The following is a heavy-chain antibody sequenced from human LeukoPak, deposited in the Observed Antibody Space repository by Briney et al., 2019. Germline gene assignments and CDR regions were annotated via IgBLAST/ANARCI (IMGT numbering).Heavy chain of an antibody. Sequence: SVKVSCKASGGTFSSYAISWVRQAPGQGLEGMGGIIPIFCTANYAQKFQGRVTITTDESTSTASMELSSLSSEDTAVYYCARGGYDFWSGYYPYYYSYMDVWGKGTTVTVSS. CDR1: GGTFSSYA. D-gene: IGHD3-3*01. V-gene: IGHV1-69*05. CDR3: ARGGYDFWSGYYPYYYSYMDV. J-gene: IGHJ6*03. CDR2: IIPIFCTA.